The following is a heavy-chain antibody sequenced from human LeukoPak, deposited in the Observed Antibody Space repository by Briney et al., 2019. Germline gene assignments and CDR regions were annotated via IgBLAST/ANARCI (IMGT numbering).Heavy chain of an antibody. D-gene: IGHD5-12*01. J-gene: IGHJ5*02. CDR1: GGSFSGYY. CDR3: ARGGYNSRRDNWFDP. Sequence: SETLSLTCAVYGGSFSGYYWSWIRQPPGKGLEWIGEINHSGSTNYNQSLKSRVTISVDTYKNQFSLKLSSVTAADTAVYYCARGGYNSRRDNWFDPWGQGTLVTVSS. V-gene: IGHV4-34*01. CDR2: INHSGST.